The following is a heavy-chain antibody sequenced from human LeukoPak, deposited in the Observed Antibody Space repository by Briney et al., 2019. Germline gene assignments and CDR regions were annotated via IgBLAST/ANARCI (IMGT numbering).Heavy chain of an antibody. CDR2: INPNSGGA. J-gene: IGHJ4*02. CDR3: ARVGVEGASCYDY. D-gene: IGHD2-2*01. Sequence: ASVKVSCKASGYSFTGYYIHWVRQAPGQGLEWMGWINPNSGGANYVQKFQGWVTMTRDTSISTAYMELNSLRSDDTAVYYCARVGVEGASCYDYWGQGTLVTVSS. V-gene: IGHV1-2*04. CDR1: GYSFTGYY.